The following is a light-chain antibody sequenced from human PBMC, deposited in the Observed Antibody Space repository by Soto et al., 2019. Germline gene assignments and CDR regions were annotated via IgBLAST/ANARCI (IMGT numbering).Light chain of an antibody. CDR2: GAS. CDR3: QLYGESPPRT. V-gene: IGKV3-20*01. Sequence: ETVLTQSPGTLSLSPGESATLSCRASESVSSIYLGWSQQKPGQAPRLLIYGASSRATGIPDRFSGSGSGTDFTLTIARLEPEDFAVYYCQLYGESPPRTFGQGTKVEVK. J-gene: IGKJ1*01. CDR1: ESVSSIY.